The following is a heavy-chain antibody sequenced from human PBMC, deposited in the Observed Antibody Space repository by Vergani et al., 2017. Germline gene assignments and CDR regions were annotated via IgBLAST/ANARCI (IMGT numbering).Heavy chain of an antibody. CDR3: ARDPLCSTTWPYLLLDMDV. D-gene: IGHD6-13*01. CDR1: GGSISSGSYY. CDR2: FYTGGGT. Sequence: QVQLQESGPGLVRPSQTLSLTCTVSGGSISSGSYYWSWFRQPAGKGLEWIGRFYTGGGTTYNPSLKSRVTISVDTSKNQFSLQLSSVTAADTAVYYCARDPLCSTTWPYLLLDMDVWGQGTTVTVSS. V-gene: IGHV4-61*02. J-gene: IGHJ6*02.